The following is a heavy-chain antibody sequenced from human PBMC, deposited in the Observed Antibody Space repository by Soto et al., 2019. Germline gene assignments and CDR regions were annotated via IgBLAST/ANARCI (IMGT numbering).Heavy chain of an antibody. Sequence: EVQLVESGGGLVQPGGSLRLSCAASGFTFSTSWMSWVRQAPGKGLEWVANIKQDGSEKYYVDSVKGRFTISRDNAKNSLFLQMNSLRVDYTAVFFCARHIVGATTPNAFDIRGQGTRVTVSS. D-gene: IGHD1-26*01. J-gene: IGHJ3*02. CDR2: IKQDGSEK. CDR1: GFTFSTSW. V-gene: IGHV3-7*01. CDR3: ARHIVGATTPNAFDI.